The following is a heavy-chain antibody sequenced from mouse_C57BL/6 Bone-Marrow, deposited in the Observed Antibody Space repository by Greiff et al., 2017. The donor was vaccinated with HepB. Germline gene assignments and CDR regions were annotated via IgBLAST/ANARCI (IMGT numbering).Heavy chain of an antibody. CDR1: GYTFTSYW. D-gene: IGHD1-1*01. Sequence: QVQLQQPGAELVKPGASVKLSYKASGYTFTSYWMQWVKQRPGQGLEWIGEIDPSDSYTNYNQKFKGKATLTVDTSSSTAYMQLSSLTSEDSAVYYCATYGRDYYAMDYWGQGTSVTVSS. J-gene: IGHJ4*01. V-gene: IGHV1-50*01. CDR2: IDPSDSYT. CDR3: ATYGRDYYAMDY.